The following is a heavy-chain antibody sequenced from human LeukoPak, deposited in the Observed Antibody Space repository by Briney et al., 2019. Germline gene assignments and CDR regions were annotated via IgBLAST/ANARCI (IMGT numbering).Heavy chain of an antibody. CDR3: ARGASDTWTFEH. J-gene: IGHJ4*02. D-gene: IGHD1-1*01. CDR2: IYDSGSS. Sequence: SETLSLTCTVSGGSISSHYRSWIRQPPGKGLEWIAYIYDSGSSNYNPSLKSRLTMLLDTPRTQFPLKQMSLIAAETSVYYYARGASDTWTFEHWRQGTGDTVST. CDR1: GGSISSHY. V-gene: IGHV4-59*08.